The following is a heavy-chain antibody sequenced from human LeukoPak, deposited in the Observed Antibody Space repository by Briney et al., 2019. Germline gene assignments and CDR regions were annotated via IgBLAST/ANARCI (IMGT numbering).Heavy chain of an antibody. CDR1: GFTFTSYT. Sequence: GGSLRLSCAASGFTFTSYTMNWVRQAPGKGLEWVSIIFGGGTTNYADSVKGRFTISRDNPKNTLYLQMSSLRVEDTAVYYCARATLVGATNPNAFDIWGQGTMVTVSS. CDR2: IFGGGTT. V-gene: IGHV3-53*01. J-gene: IGHJ3*02. D-gene: IGHD1-26*01. CDR3: ARATLVGATNPNAFDI.